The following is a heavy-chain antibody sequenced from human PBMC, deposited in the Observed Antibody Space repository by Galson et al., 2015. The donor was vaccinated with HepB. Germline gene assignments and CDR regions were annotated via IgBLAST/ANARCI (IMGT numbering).Heavy chain of an antibody. V-gene: IGHV3-23*01. CDR1: GFTFSNYA. CDR3: AKDLRDRSALGAFDI. J-gene: IGHJ3*02. D-gene: IGHD3-22*01. Sequence: SLRLSCAASGFTFSNYAMSWVRQAPGKGLEWVSSVWGSGGSTNYADSPHGRFTGSRDKSKNTLYLQMNSLRAEDTAVYYCAKDLRDRSALGAFDIWGQGTMVTVSS. CDR2: VWGSGGST.